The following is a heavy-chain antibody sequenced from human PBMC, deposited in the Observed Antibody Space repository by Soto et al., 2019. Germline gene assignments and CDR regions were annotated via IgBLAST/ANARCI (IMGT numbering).Heavy chain of an antibody. CDR2: IHYTGNT. CDR1: GYSIRTSDDN. J-gene: IGHJ4*02. V-gene: IGHV4-39*01. Sequence: SETLSLTCSVSGYSIRTSDDNWSWIRQPPGKGLEWIGYIHYTGNTYYNPSLKSRVTMSVDTSKKQFSLILNSVTAADTAVYYCARHERSSSGFDYWGQGTPVTVSS. CDR3: ARHERSSSGFDY. D-gene: IGHD6-6*01.